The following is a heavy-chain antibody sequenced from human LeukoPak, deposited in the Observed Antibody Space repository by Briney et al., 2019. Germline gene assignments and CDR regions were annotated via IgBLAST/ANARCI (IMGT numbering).Heavy chain of an antibody. CDR3: ARRGGWYVAWFDP. CDR1: GGSISSYY. V-gene: IGHV4-34*01. D-gene: IGHD6-19*01. Sequence: PSETLSLTCTVSGGSISSYYWSWIRQPPGKGLEWIGEINHSGSTNYNPSLKSRVTISVDTSKNQFSLKLSSVTAADTAVYYCARRGGWYVAWFDPWGQGTLVTVSS. CDR2: INHSGST. J-gene: IGHJ5*02.